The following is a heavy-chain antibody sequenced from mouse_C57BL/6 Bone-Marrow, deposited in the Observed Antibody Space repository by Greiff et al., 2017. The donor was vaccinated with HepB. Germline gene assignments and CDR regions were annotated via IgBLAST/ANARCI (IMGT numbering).Heavy chain of an antibody. D-gene: IGHD1-1*01. J-gene: IGHJ3*01. Sequence: VQLQQSGAELVRPGSSVKLSCKASGYTFTSYWMDWVKQRPGQGLEWIGNIYPSDSETHYNQKFKDKATLTVDKSSSTAYMQLSSLTSEDSAVYYCARDYGSSYGAWFAYWGQGTLVTVSA. CDR3: ARDYGSSYGAWFAY. CDR2: IYPSDSET. CDR1: GYTFTSYW. V-gene: IGHV1-61*01.